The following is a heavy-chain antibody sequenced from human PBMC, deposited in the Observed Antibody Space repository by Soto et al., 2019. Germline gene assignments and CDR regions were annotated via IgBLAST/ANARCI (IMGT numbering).Heavy chain of an antibody. V-gene: IGHV4-31*03. CDR1: GGSISSGGYY. J-gene: IGHJ3*02. Sequence: SETLSLTCTVSGGSISSGGYYWSWIRQHPGKGLEWIGYIYYSGSTYYNPSLKSRVTISVDTSKNQFSLKLSSVTAADTAVYYCARAPEPGYCTNGVCYDHDAFDIWGQGTMVTVSS. D-gene: IGHD2-8*01. CDR3: ARAPEPGYCTNGVCYDHDAFDI. CDR2: IYYSGST.